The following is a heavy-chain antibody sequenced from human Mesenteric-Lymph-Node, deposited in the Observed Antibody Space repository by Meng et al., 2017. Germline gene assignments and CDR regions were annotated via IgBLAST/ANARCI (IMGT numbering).Heavy chain of an antibody. CDR1: GFSFSGSA. Sequence: EGQLVGSGGGLVQPGGSRKLACAASGFSFSGSAIHWVRQASGKGLEWVGRIRSRSNNYATEYGASVKGRFSISRDDSKNTAYLEMNSLKTEDTAVYFCTRLTAENWGQGTLVTVSS. D-gene: IGHD1-14*01. V-gene: IGHV3-73*02. J-gene: IGHJ4*02. CDR2: IRSRSNNYAT. CDR3: TRLTAEN.